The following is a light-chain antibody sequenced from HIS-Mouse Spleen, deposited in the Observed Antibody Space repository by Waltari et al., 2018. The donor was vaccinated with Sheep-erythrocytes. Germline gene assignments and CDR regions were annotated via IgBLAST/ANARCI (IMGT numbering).Light chain of an antibody. Sequence: QSALTQPASVSGSPGQSITISCTGTSSDVGSYNLVSWYQQHTGKAPKLRIYEGSKRPSGVSNRFSGSKSGNTASLTISGLQAEDEADYYCCSYAGSSTVFGGGTQLTVL. J-gene: IGLJ7*01. CDR1: SSDVGSYNL. CDR2: EGS. CDR3: CSYAGSSTV. V-gene: IGLV2-23*01.